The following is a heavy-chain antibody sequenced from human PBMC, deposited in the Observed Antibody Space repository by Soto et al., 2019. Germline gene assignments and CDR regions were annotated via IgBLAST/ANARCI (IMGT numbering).Heavy chain of an antibody. Sequence: EVQLLESGGGLVQPGGSLRLSCVASGFTFSTYVMNWVRQVPGKGLEWVAGISARGGTTYYAESVKGRFTISRDKTKNTLYVQMNSLRGDDTAIYYCAKALADGYLTEAISLYSCGQGTLVTVSS. J-gene: IGHJ4*02. CDR2: ISARGGTT. CDR3: AKALADGYLTEAISLYS. D-gene: IGHD5-12*01. V-gene: IGHV3-23*01. CDR1: GFTFSTYV.